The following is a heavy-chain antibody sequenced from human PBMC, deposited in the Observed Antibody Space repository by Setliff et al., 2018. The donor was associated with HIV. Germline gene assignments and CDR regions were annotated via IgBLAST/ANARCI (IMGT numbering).Heavy chain of an antibody. Sequence: SETLSLTCTVSGGSINSYYWSWIRQPPGKGLEWIGYIYATESTNYNPSLKGRVTVSVDTAKNQFSLRLSSVTAADTAVYYCARHPPHDSTWPYYYYGMDFWGQGTKVTVSS. D-gene: IGHD6-13*01. J-gene: IGHJ6*02. CDR2: IYATEST. CDR3: ARHPPHDSTWPYYYYGMDF. CDR1: GGSINSYY. V-gene: IGHV4-4*09.